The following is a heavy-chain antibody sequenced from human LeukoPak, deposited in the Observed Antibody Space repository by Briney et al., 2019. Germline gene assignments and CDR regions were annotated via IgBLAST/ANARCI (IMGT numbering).Heavy chain of an antibody. Sequence: SETLSLTCTVSGGSISSYYWSWIRQPPGKGLAWIGYIYYSGSTNYNPSLKSRVTISVDTSKNQFSLKLSSVTAADTAVYYCARGHCSSTSCYLFDYWGQGTLVTVSS. CDR1: GGSISSYY. D-gene: IGHD2-2*01. CDR2: IYYSGST. J-gene: IGHJ4*02. V-gene: IGHV4-59*01. CDR3: ARGHCSSTSCYLFDY.